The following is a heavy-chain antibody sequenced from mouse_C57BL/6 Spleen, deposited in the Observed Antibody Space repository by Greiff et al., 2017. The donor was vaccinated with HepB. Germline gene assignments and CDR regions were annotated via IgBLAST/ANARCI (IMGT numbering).Heavy chain of an antibody. J-gene: IGHJ4*01. Sequence: EVQLKQSGAELVRPGASVKLSCTASGFNIKDYYMHWVKQRPEQGLEWIGRIDPEDGDTEYAPKFQGKATMTADTSSNTAYLQLSSLTSEDTAVYYCTTAYYYGSGGDAMDYWGQGTSVTVSS. CDR2: IDPEDGDT. CDR1: GFNIKDYY. V-gene: IGHV14-1*01. CDR3: TTAYYYGSGGDAMDY. D-gene: IGHD1-1*01.